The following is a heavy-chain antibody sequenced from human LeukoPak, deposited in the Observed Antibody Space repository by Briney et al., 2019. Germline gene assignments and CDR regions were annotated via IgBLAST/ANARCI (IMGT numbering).Heavy chain of an antibody. CDR2: IKPDGSEK. CDR1: GFTFSTYW. Sequence: GGSLRLSCAASGFTFSTYWMNWVRQAPGKGLEWVANIKPDGSEKYFVDSVKGRYTISRDNAKNSLYLQMNSLRAEDTAVYYCLRSGGYWGQGTPVTVSS. D-gene: IGHD1-26*01. V-gene: IGHV3-7*01. CDR3: LRSGGY. J-gene: IGHJ4*02.